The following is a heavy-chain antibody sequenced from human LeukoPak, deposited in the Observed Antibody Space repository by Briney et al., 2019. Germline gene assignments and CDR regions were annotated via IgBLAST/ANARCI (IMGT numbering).Heavy chain of an antibody. CDR2: ISYDASNK. J-gene: IGHJ6*02. Sequence: AGSLRLSCAASGFTFSSYGMHWGRQAPGKGMELVAVISYDASNKYYAYSAKGRFTISRANSKNTLYLQMISLRAEDTAVYYCAKGTVLRYFDWSPIAPNCYYGMDVWGQGTTVTVSS. CDR3: AKGTVLRYFDWSPIAPNCYYGMDV. D-gene: IGHD3-9*01. V-gene: IGHV3-30*18. CDR1: GFTFSSYG.